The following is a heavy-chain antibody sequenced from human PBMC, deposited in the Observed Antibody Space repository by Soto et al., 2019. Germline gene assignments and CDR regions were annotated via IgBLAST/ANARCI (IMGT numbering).Heavy chain of an antibody. D-gene: IGHD5-12*01. CDR3: ATSTVSYVDIVSSTTRGYFDH. CDR1: GYNFNTYW. J-gene: IGHJ4*02. V-gene: IGHV5-51*01. CDR2: ISPGDSDT. Sequence: PGESLKISCEGSGYNFNTYWIGWVRQMPGKGLEWRALISPGDSDTRYSPSFEGLVTPSVDRSISTAYLQWSSMKASDTAIYYCATSTVSYVDIVSSTTRGYFDHWGQGTLVTVSS.